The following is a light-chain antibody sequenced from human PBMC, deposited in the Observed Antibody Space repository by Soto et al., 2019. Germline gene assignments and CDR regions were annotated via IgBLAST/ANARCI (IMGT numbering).Light chain of an antibody. CDR1: QRVSSRN. V-gene: IGKV3-20*01. J-gene: IGKJ2*01. CDR3: QQYSDLPYT. Sequence: EIVLTQSPGTLSLSPRERATLSCRASQRVSSRNLAWYQQKPGQPPRLLIYGASSRATGIPDRFSGSGSVTDFTLTINRLEPEDFSVYYCQQYSDLPYTFGQWTKLEV. CDR2: GAS.